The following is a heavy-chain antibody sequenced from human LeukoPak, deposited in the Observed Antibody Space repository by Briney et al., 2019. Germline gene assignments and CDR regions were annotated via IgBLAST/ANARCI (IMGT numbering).Heavy chain of an antibody. CDR2: ISSSNSFI. D-gene: IGHD1-20*01. CDR1: RFIFSSYH. Sequence: PGGSLRLSCAASRFIFSSYHMHWVRQPPGKGLEWVSSISSSNSFIYYADSMKGQFTISRDNAKNSLYLQMNSLRAEDTAVYYCARGTNWSPLDFDYWGQGTLVTVSS. J-gene: IGHJ4*02. CDR3: ARGTNWSPLDFDY. V-gene: IGHV3-21*01.